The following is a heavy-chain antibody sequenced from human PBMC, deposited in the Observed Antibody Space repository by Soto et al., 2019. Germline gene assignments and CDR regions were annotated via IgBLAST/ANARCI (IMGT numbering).Heavy chain of an antibody. CDR3: ASSRETIAAAGTAFDY. CDR1: GVTVSSDAYY. Sequence: ASETLYLTCTVSGVTVSSDAYYWSWIRQHPGKGLEWIGNIYHTGSTYYSPSLKSRVVISLDTSKNQFSLKLSSVTAADTAVYYCASSRETIAAAGTAFDYWGQGTLVTVSS. J-gene: IGHJ4*02. CDR2: IYHTGST. V-gene: IGHV4-31*03. D-gene: IGHD6-13*01.